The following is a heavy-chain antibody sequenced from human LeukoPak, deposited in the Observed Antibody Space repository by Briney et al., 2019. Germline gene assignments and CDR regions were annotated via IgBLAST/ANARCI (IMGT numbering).Heavy chain of an antibody. Sequence: SETLSLTCTVSGGSISSSSYYWGWIRQPPGKGLEWIGSIYYSGSTYYNPSLKSRVTISVDTSKNQFSLKLSSVTAADTAVYYCASITMVRGVIGPGGYWGQGTLVTVSS. J-gene: IGHJ4*02. V-gene: IGHV4-39*07. D-gene: IGHD3-10*01. CDR2: IYYSGST. CDR3: ASITMVRGVIGPGGY. CDR1: GGSISSSSYY.